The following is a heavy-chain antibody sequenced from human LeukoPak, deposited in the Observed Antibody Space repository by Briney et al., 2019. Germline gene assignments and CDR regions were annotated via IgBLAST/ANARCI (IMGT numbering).Heavy chain of an antibody. CDR3: ARKEFDSSGYYYAY. CDR1: GFTFSSYA. J-gene: IGHJ4*02. CDR2: ISYDGSNK. Sequence: GGSLRLSCAASGFTFSSYAMHWVRQAPGKGLEWVAVISYDGSNKYYADSVKGRFTISRDNSKNTLYLQMNSLTAEDTAVYYCARKEFDSSGYYYAYWGQGTLVTVSS. D-gene: IGHD3-22*01. V-gene: IGHV3-30-3*01.